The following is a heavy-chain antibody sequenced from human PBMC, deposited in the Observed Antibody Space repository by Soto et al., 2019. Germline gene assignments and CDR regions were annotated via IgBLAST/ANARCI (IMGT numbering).Heavy chain of an antibody. CDR2: ISSSSSYI. J-gene: IGHJ4*02. CDR1: GFTFSSYS. Sequence: GGSLRLSCAASGFTFSSYSMNWVRQAPGKGLEWVSSISSSSSYIYYADSVKGRFTISRDNAKNSLYLQMNSLRAEDTAVYYCARDLGYYDSSGYYGLDYWGQGTLVTVSS. V-gene: IGHV3-21*01. D-gene: IGHD3-22*01. CDR3: ARDLGYYDSSGYYGLDY.